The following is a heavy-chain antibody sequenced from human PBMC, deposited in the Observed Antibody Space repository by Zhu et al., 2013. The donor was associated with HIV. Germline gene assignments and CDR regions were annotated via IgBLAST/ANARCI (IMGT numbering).Heavy chain of an antibody. CDR1: GYTFTGYC. CDR2: INPNSGGT. CDR3: ARASYDTSGYYAINWFDP. Sequence: QVQLVQSGAEVKKPGASVKVSCKASGYTFTGYCMHWVRQAPGQGLEWMGWINPNSGGTNYAQKFQGRVTMTRDTSISTAYMELSRLRSDDTAVYYCARASYDTSGYYAINWFDPWGQGTLVTVSS. V-gene: IGHV1-2*02. D-gene: IGHD3-22*01. J-gene: IGHJ5*02.